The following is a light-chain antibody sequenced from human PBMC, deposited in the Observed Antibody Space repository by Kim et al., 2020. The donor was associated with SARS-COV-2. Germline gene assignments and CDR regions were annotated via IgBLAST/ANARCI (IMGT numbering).Light chain of an antibody. CDR1: QSVSSTY. V-gene: IGKV3-20*01. J-gene: IGKJ1*01. CDR2: GAS. Sequence: SPGESATLSCRASQSVSSTYFAWSQQRPGQAPRLLIYGASSRATGIPDRFSGSGSGTDFTLTITRLEPEDFAVYYCQQYSSSPATFGQGTKVEVK. CDR3: QQYSSSPAT.